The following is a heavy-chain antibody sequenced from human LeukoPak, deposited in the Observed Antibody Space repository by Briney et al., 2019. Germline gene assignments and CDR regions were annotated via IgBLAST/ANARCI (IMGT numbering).Heavy chain of an antibody. CDR3: ARLSYSSSSAMDY. CDR1: GFTFSSYS. D-gene: IGHD6-6*01. J-gene: IGHJ4*02. V-gene: IGHV3-21*01. Sequence: GGSLRLSCAASGFTFSSYSMNWVRQAPGKGLEWVSSISSSSSYTYYADSVKGRFTISRDNAKNSLYLQMNSLRAEDTAVYYCARLSYSSSSAMDYWGQGTLVTVSS. CDR2: ISSSSSYT.